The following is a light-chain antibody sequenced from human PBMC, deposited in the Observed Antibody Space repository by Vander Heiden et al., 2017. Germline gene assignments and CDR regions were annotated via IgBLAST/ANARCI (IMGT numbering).Light chain of an antibody. V-gene: IGKV3-15*01. CDR1: QSVSTN. J-gene: IGKJ1*01. CDR3: QQYNSWPPWT. Sequence: DIVMTQSPATLSVSPGETATLSCRARQSVSTNLAWYQQKPGQGPRLLIFAAATRPPGVPDRISGSGCGTEFALTISILQSEDFAVYFCQQYNSWPPWTFGQGTKVEIK. CDR2: AAA.